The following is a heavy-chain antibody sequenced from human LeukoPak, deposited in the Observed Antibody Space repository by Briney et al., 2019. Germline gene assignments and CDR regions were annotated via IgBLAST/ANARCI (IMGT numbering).Heavy chain of an antibody. CDR3: ARGYFDWLLLYYYYMDV. CDR2: IIPIFGTA. V-gene: IGHV1-69*05. CDR1: GGTFSSYA. Sequence: SVKVSCKASGGTFSSYAISWVRQAPGQGLEWMGGIIPIFGTANYAQKFQGRVTITTDESTSTAYMELSSLRSEDTAVYYCARGYFDWLLLYYYYMDVWGKGTTVTVSS. D-gene: IGHD3-9*01. J-gene: IGHJ6*03.